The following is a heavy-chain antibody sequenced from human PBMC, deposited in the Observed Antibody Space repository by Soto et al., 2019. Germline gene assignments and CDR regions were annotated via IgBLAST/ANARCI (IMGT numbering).Heavy chain of an antibody. CDR3: ARDGWEVAAILALFDY. CDR1: GFTFSSYW. J-gene: IGHJ4*02. V-gene: IGHV3-30-3*01. CDR2: ISYDGSNK. Sequence: VGSLRLSCAASGFTFSSYWMHWVRQAPVNGLEWVAVISYDGSNKYYADSVKGRFTISRDNSKNTLYLQMNSLRAEDTAVYYCARDGWEVAAILALFDYWGQGTLVTVSS. D-gene: IGHD5-12*01.